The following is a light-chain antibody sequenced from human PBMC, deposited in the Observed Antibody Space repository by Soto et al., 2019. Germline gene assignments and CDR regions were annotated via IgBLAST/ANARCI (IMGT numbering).Light chain of an antibody. Sequence: QSVLTQAPSVSGTPGQRVTISCSGSSSNIGKTTVNWYQQLPGAAPRLLISRNNQRPSGVPDRFSGSKSGTSGSLAISGLQSEDEADYYCAAWDDSLKGYVFGTGTKLNVL. V-gene: IGLV1-44*01. CDR1: SSNIGKTT. CDR3: AAWDDSLKGYV. J-gene: IGLJ1*01. CDR2: RNN.